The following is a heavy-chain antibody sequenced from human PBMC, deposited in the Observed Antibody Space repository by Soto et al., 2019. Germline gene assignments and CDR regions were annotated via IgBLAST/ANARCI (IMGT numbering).Heavy chain of an antibody. CDR3: TRDWEITVSTWSFGGF. CDR2: IIPFHGVT. CDR1: GGTFSPYT. J-gene: IGHJ4*02. V-gene: IGHV1-69*08. Sequence: QVQLVQSGAEVKKPGSSVKVSCKASGGTFSPYTINWVRQAPGQGLEWMGRIIPFHGVTNYAQKFQARVTITADKSTSTAYMELSGLRFEDTAMYYRTRDWEITVSTWSFGGFWGRGTLVTVSS. D-gene: IGHD3-10*01.